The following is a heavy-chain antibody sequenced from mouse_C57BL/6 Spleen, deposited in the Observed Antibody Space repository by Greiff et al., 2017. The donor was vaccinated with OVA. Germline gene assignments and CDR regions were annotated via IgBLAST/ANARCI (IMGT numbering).Heavy chain of an antibody. V-gene: IGHV1-59*01. CDR2: IDPSDSYT. D-gene: IGHD1-1*01. CDR3: ANGSSYAMDY. Sequence: QVQLQQPGAELVRPGTSVKLSCKASGYTFTSYWMHWVKQRPGQGLAWIGVIDPSDSYTNYNQKFKGKATLTVDTSSSTAYMQLSSLTSEDSAVYYCANGSSYAMDYWGQGTSVTVSS. CDR1: GYTFTSYW. J-gene: IGHJ4*01.